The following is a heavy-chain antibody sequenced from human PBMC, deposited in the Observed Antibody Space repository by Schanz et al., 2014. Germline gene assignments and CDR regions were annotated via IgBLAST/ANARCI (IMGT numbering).Heavy chain of an antibody. D-gene: IGHD5-12*01. CDR1: GGSMSNHK. CDR3: AREYSAFDY. Sequence: QVQLQESGPGLVKPSETLSLTCSVSGGSMSNHKWSWIRQPPGKGLEWIGYIYDLGSTNYNASLKSRVTMSVDTSKNQFSLKLSSVTAADTAVYYCAREYSAFDYWGQGTLVTVSS. J-gene: IGHJ4*02. CDR2: IYDLGST. V-gene: IGHV4-59*11.